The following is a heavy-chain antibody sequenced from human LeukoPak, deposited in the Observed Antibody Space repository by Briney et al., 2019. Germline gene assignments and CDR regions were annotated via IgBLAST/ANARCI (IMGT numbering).Heavy chain of an antibody. CDR3: ARGGSGYDSFYYYGMDV. Sequence: PSETLSLTCTVSGGSISSYYWSWIRQPPGKGLEWIGYIYDSGSINYNPSLKSRVTMSLDTSKNQFSLKLSSVTAADTAVYYCARGGSGYDSFYYYGMDVWGQGTTVTVSS. V-gene: IGHV4-59*01. J-gene: IGHJ6*02. CDR2: IYDSGSI. CDR1: GGSISSYY. D-gene: IGHD5-12*01.